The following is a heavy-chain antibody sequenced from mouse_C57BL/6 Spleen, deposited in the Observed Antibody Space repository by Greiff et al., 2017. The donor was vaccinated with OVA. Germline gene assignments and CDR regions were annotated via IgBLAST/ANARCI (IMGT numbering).Heavy chain of an antibody. CDR2: IYPGDGDT. CDR1: GYAFSSSW. CDR3: ARLGDYYGSRGTWYAMDY. D-gene: IGHD1-1*01. Sequence: QVQLKESGPELVKPGASVKISCKASGYAFSSSWMNWVKQRPGKGLEWIGRIYPGDGDTNYNGKFKGKATLTADKSSSTAYMQLSSLTSEDSAVYFCARLGDYYGSRGTWYAMDYWGQGTSVTVSS. J-gene: IGHJ4*01. V-gene: IGHV1-82*01.